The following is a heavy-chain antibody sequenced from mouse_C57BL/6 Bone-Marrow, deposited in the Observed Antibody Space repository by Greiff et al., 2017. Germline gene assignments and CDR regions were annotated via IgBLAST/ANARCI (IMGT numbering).Heavy chain of an antibody. J-gene: IGHJ4*01. Sequence: VKLVESGGDLVKPGGSLKLSCAASGFTFSSYGMSWVRQTPDKRLEWVATISSGGSYTYYPDSVKGRFTISRDNAKNTLYLQMSSLKSEDTAMYYCARRDYGSSYGENAMDYWGQGTSVTVSS. CDR1: GFTFSSYG. CDR2: ISSGGSYT. CDR3: ARRDYGSSYGENAMDY. D-gene: IGHD1-1*01. V-gene: IGHV5-6*02.